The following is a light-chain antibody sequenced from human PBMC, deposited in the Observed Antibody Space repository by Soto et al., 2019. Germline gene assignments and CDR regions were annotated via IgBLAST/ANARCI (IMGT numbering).Light chain of an antibody. CDR3: QQYNSYLWT. CDR2: DAS. CDR1: QSISSG. J-gene: IGKJ1*01. V-gene: IGKV1-5*01. Sequence: DIQMTQSPSTLSASVGDRVTITCRASQSISSGLAWYQQKPGKAPKLLIYDASTLESGVPSRVSGSGSGTEFTLTISSLQPDDFATYYCQQYNSYLWTFGQGTKVDIK.